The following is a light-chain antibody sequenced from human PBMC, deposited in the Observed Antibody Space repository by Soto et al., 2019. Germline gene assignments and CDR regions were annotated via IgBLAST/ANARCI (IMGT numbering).Light chain of an antibody. Sequence: QSVLTQPRSVSGSPGQSVTISCTGNSRDVGGYNYVSWYQQHPGKAPKLMIYDVSKRPSGFPDRFSGSKSGNTASLTISGLQAEDEADYYCCSYAGSYTFDVFGTGTKLTVL. CDR3: CSYAGSYTFDV. CDR1: SRDVGGYNY. V-gene: IGLV2-11*01. J-gene: IGLJ1*01. CDR2: DVS.